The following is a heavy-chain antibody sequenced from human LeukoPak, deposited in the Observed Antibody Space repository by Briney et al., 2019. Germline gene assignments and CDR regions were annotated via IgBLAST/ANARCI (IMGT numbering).Heavy chain of an antibody. CDR2: INAGNGNT. V-gene: IGHV1-3*01. Sequence: GASVKVSFKASGYTFTNYLMHWVRQAPGQRLEWMGWINAGNGNTKYSQNFQDRVTITRDTSANTAYMELSSLRSEDTAVYYCARGTAYGGYVNYWGQGTLVTVSS. J-gene: IGHJ4*02. CDR3: ARGTAYGGYVNY. CDR1: GYTFTNYL. D-gene: IGHD1-26*01.